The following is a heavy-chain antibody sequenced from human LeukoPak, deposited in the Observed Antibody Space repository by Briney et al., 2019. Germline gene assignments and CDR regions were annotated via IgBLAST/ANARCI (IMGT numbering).Heavy chain of an antibody. V-gene: IGHV3-30-3*01. J-gene: IGHJ4*02. D-gene: IGHD2-21*01. CDR3: ARVSYCGGDCYSGYFDY. CDR1: GFTFSSYA. CDR2: ISYDGSNK. Sequence: PGGSLRLSGAASGFTFSSYAMHWVRQAPGKGREWVAVISYDGSNKYYADSVKGRFTISRDNSKNTLYLQMNSLRAEDTAVYYCARVSYCGGDCYSGYFDYWGQGTLVTVSS.